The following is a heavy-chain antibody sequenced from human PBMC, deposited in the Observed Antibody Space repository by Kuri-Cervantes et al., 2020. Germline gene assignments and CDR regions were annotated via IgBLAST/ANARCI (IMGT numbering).Heavy chain of an antibody. CDR1: RYTFTDYY. CDR2: IDPDSDGT. J-gene: IGHJ6*03. D-gene: IGHD5-18*01. Sequence: ASVKVSCKASRYTFTDYYIHWLRQAPGQGLEWMGWIDPDSDGTHHAQKFQGRVAMNRDTSSNTAYLELSRLRSDDTAVYYCAILSLVDVVTAMVSIHYYFFMDVWGKGTAVTVSS. V-gene: IGHV1-2*02. CDR3: AILSLVDVVTAMVSIHYYFFMDV.